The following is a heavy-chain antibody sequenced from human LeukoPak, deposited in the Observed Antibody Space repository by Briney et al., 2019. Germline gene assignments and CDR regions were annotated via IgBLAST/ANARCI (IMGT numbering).Heavy chain of an antibody. V-gene: IGHV3-49*03. CDR3: TRTFTHPFYDFWSGYYKPAGCFDY. D-gene: IGHD3-3*01. Sequence: PGGSLRLSCTASGFTFGDYAMSWFRQAPGKGLEWVGFIRSKAYGGTTEYAASVKGRFTISRDDSKSIAYLQMNSLKTEDTAVYYCTRTFTHPFYDFWSGYYKPAGCFDYWGQGTLVTVSS. CDR1: GFTFGDYA. CDR2: IRSKAYGGTT. J-gene: IGHJ4*02.